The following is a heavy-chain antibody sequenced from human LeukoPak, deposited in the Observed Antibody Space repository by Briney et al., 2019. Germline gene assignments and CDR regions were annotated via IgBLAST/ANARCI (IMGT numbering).Heavy chain of an antibody. Sequence: GRSLRLSCAASGFTFSSYAMHWVRQAPGKGLEWVAVISYDGSNKYYADSVKGRFTISRDNSKNTLCLQMNSLRAEDTAVYYCASGYCSSTSCYNIDYWGQGTLVTVSS. CDR3: ASGYCSSTSCYNIDY. V-gene: IGHV3-30-3*01. CDR2: ISYDGSNK. D-gene: IGHD2-2*02. CDR1: GFTFSSYA. J-gene: IGHJ4*02.